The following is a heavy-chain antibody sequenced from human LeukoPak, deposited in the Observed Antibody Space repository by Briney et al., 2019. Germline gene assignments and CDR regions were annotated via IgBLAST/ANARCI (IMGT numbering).Heavy chain of an antibody. V-gene: IGHV3-23*01. CDR3: AKGKRYEYYYYYMDV. CDR1: GFTFSSYA. D-gene: IGHD3-9*01. CDR2: ISGSGGNT. J-gene: IGHJ6*03. Sequence: GGSLRLSCAASGFTFSSYAVTWVRQAPGKGLEWVSAISGSGGNTFYADSVKGRFTISGDNSKNTLYLQMNSLRAEDTAVYYCAKGKRYEYYYYYMDVWGKGTTVTVSS.